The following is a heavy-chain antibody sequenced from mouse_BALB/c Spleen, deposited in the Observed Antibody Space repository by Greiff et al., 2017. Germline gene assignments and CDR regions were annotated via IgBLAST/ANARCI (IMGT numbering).Heavy chain of an antibody. CDR3: ARSGGYSYAMDY. CDR2: ISSGSSTI. V-gene: IGHV5-17*02. CDR1: GFTFSSFG. D-gene: IGHD2-3*01. J-gene: IGHJ4*01. Sequence: EVKLVESGGGLVQPGGSRKLSCAASGFTFSSFGMHWVRQAPEKGLEWVAYISSGSSTIYYADTVKGRFTISRANPKNTLFLQMTSLRSEDTAMYYCARSGGYSYAMDYWGQGTSVTVSS.